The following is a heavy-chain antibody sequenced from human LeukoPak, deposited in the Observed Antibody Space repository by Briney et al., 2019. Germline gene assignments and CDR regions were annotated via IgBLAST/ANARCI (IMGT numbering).Heavy chain of an antibody. V-gene: IGHV3-23*01. CDR3: AKDEDSSVSLSGYLEY. Sequence: PGGSLRLSCAASGFTFDSYAIHWVRLAAGKGLEWVSCITYAGDDTYYAESVKGRFTISRDNSKNTVSLQMNSLRADHTALYFCAKDEDSSVSLSGYLEYWGQGSLVTVSS. J-gene: IGHJ4*02. D-gene: IGHD3-22*01. CDR2: ITYAGDDT. CDR1: GFTFDSYA.